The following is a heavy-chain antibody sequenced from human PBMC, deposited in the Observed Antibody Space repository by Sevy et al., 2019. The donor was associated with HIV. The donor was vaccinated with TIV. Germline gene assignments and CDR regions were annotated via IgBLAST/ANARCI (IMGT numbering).Heavy chain of an antibody. CDR3: AKEDISVYA. D-gene: IGHD6-19*01. V-gene: IGHV3-23*01. J-gene: IGHJ5*02. CDR1: GFTFISYP. CDR2: ISASGGFT. Sequence: GGSLRLSCAASGFTFISYPMSWVRQAPGKGLEWVSSISASGGFTYYADSVKGRFTISRDNSRNTVDLEINSLRAEDTGSYYCAKEDISVYAWGQGTLVTVSS.